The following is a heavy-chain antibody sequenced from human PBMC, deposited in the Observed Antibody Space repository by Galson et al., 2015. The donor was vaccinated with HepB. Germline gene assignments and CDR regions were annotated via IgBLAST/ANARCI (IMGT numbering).Heavy chain of an antibody. Sequence: SETLSLTCTVSGGSISSYYWSWIRQPAGKGLEWIGRIYTSGSTNYNPSLKSRVTMSVDTSKNQFSLKLSSVTAADTAVYYCARVSRFHIVPAAIPRNSWYFDLWGRSTLVTVSS. CDR3: ARVSRFHIVPAAIPRNSWYFDL. D-gene: IGHD2-2*02. CDR1: GGSISSYY. CDR2: IYTSGST. J-gene: IGHJ2*01. V-gene: IGHV4-4*07.